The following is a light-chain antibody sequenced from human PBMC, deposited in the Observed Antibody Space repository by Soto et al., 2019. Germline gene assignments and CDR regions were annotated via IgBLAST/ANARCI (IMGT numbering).Light chain of an antibody. CDR2: ANF. J-gene: IGLJ2*01. Sequence: QSVLTQAPSASGTPGQSVTISCSGSDSNIGSNTVNWYQQLPGMAPKLLIYANFQRSSGVPDRFSASKSGTSASLAISGLQSEDEDHYYCAVWDDGLSGWVFGGGTKLTVL. V-gene: IGLV1-44*01. CDR3: AVWDDGLSGWV. CDR1: DSNIGSNT.